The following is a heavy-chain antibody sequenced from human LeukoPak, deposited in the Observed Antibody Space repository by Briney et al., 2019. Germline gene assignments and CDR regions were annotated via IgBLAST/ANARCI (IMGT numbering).Heavy chain of an antibody. D-gene: IGHD3-10*01. CDR3: ARDVDYGSGSFDY. CDR2: IYYSGIT. Sequence: SETLSLTCIVSGGSISTYYWSWIRQPPGKGLEWIGFIYYSGITNYNPSLKSRATISGDTSKNQFSLKLSSVTAADTAVYYCARDVDYGSGSFDYWGQGALVTVSS. CDR1: GGSISTYY. J-gene: IGHJ4*02. V-gene: IGHV4-59*01.